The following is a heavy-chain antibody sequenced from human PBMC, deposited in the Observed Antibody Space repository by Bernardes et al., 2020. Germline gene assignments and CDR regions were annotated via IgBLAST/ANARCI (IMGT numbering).Heavy chain of an antibody. CDR2: ISSSSSYI. CDR1: GFTFSSYS. D-gene: IGHD3-16*02. J-gene: IGHJ4*02. CDR3: ARDYRTYYDYVWGSYRYSSFDY. Sequence: GGSLRLSCAASGFTFSSYSMNWVRQAPGKGLEWVSSISSSSSYIYYADSVKGRFTISRDNAKNSLYLQMNSLRAEDTAVYYCARDYRTYYDYVWGSYRYSSFDYWGQGTLVTVSS. V-gene: IGHV3-21*01.